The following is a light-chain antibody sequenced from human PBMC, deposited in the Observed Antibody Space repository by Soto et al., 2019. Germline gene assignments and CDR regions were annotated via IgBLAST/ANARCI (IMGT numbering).Light chain of an antibody. J-gene: IGKJ3*01. CDR2: AAS. CDR1: QSVDNY. CDR3: EQDLRPPLT. Sequence: ASQSVDNYLKWYQQKPGKAPGLLIYAASTLQRGVPSRFSASGSGTDFTLTICSLQPEDVATNYWEQDLRPPLTFDPGTKVEIK. V-gene: IGKV1-39*01.